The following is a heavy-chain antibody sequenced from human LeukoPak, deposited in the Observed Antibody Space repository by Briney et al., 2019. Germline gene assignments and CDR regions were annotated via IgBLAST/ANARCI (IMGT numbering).Heavy chain of an antibody. V-gene: IGHV1-2*02. Sequence: ASVKVSCKASGGTFICYYMHWVRQAPGQGREWMGWINPNSGGTNYEQKFQGRVTMTRDTSISTAYMELSRLRSDDTAVYYCARDPYYYDSGETFDYWGQGTLVTVSS. D-gene: IGHD3-10*01. CDR1: GGTFICYY. CDR2: INPNSGGT. CDR3: ARDPYYYDSGETFDY. J-gene: IGHJ4*02.